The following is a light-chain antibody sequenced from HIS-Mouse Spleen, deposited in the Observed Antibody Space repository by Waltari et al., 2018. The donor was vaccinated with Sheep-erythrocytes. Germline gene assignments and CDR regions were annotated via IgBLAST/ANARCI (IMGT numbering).Light chain of an antibody. V-gene: IGLV3-1*01. J-gene: IGLJ2*01. CDR1: KLGDKY. CDR2: QDT. CDR3: QAWDSSIVV. Sequence: SSELTQPPSVSVSPGQTASITCSGDKLGDKYACWYQQKPGQSPVLIIYQDTKRPSGIPGRFSGSNSGNTDTLTISGTQAMDEADYYCQAWDSSIVVFGGGTKLTVL.